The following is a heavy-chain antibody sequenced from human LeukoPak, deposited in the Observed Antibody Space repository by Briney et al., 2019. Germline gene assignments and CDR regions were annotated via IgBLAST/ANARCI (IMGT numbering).Heavy chain of an antibody. CDR2: IYTSGST. D-gene: IGHD4-23*01. CDR3: ARTDYGGNSVPVDY. CDR1: GGSISSYY. V-gene: IGHV4-4*07. J-gene: IGHJ4*02. Sequence: SETLSLTCTVSGGSISSYYWSWIRQPAGKGLEWIGRIYTSGSTNYNPSLKSRVTMSVDTSKNQFSLKLSPVTAADTAVYYCARTDYGGNSVPVDYWGQGTLVTVSS.